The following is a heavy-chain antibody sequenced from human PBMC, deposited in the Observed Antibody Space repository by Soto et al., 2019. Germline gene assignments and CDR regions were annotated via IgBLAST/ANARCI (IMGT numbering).Heavy chain of an antibody. CDR3: TKRRNVLRFLEWSSGMEV. Sequence: GGSLRLSCAASGFTFSNYGRHWVRQAPGKGLEWVAFISDDGSNKYYADSMKGRFTMSRDNSKSTLYLQMNSLRVEDTAVYYCTKRRNVLRFLEWSSGMEVWGQGTTVTVYS. J-gene: IGHJ6*02. V-gene: IGHV3-30*18. CDR1: GFTFSNYG. D-gene: IGHD3-3*01. CDR2: ISDDGSNK.